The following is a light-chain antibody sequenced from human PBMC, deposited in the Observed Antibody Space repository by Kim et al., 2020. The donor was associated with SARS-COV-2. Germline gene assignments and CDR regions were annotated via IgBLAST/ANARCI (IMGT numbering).Light chain of an antibody. J-gene: IGKJ2*01. Sequence: AVVDRITITCRASQTIRRGWLAWYQQKPGKAPSLLIYDASTLESGVPSRFSGSGSGTEFTLTINNLQPDDFATYYCQQYNNYSGTFGQGTKVDIK. CDR2: DAS. V-gene: IGKV1-5*01. CDR3: QQYNNYSGT. CDR1: QTIRRGW.